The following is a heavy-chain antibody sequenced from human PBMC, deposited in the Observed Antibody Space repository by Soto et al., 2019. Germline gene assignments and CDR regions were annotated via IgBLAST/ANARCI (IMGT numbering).Heavy chain of an antibody. CDR3: ATSRTSIAVAGETEYYFDY. CDR1: GYTFTSYG. V-gene: IGHV1-2*04. CDR2: INPNSGGT. D-gene: IGHD6-19*01. J-gene: IGHJ4*02. Sequence: ASVKVSCKASGYTFTSYGISWVRHAPGQGLEWMGWINPNSGGTKYAQNFQGWVTMTRDTSISTAYMELSRLRSDDTAVYYCATSRTSIAVAGETEYYFDYWGQGTLVTVSS.